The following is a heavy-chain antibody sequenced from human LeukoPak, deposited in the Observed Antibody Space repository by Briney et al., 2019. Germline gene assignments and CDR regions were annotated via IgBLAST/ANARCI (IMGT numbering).Heavy chain of an antibody. CDR3: TRLPYDFWSGYSTGVDY. D-gene: IGHD3-3*01. V-gene: IGHV3-73*01. Sequence: HPGGSATHSCAASGFTFSGSAMHWVRQASGKGLEWVGRIRSKTNSYATAYAASMKGRFTISRDDSKNTAYLQMNSLKTEDTAVYYCTRLPYDFWSGYSTGVDYWGQGTLVTVSS. CDR2: IRSKTNSYAT. J-gene: IGHJ4*02. CDR1: GFTFSGSA.